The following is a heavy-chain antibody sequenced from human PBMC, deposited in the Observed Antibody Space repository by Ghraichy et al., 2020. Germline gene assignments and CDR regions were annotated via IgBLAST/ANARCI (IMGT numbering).Heavy chain of an antibody. CDR3: ARETQYRSDTSWYVYYNGMDV. CDR1: GFTFSSYS. D-gene: IGHD2-2*01. CDR2: ISSSSSYI. Sequence: GGSLRLSCAASGFTFSSYSMNWVRQAPGKGLEWVSSISSSSSYIYYADSVKGRFTISRDNAKNSLYLQMNSLRAEDTAVYYCARETQYRSDTSWYVYYNGMDVWGQGTTVTVSS. V-gene: IGHV3-21*01. J-gene: IGHJ6*02.